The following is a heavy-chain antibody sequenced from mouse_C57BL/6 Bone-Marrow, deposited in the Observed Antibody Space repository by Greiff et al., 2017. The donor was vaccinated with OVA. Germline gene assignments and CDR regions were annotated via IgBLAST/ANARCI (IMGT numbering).Heavy chain of an antibody. CDR1: GYSFTGYY. J-gene: IGHJ1*03. V-gene: IGHV1-42*01. Sequence: VQLQQSGPELVKPGASVKISCKASGYSFTGYYMNWVKQSPEKSLEWIGEINPSTGGTTYNQKFKAKATLTVDKSSSTAYMQLKSLTSEDSAVYYCAKVIYYDYYWYFDVWGTGTTVTVSS. D-gene: IGHD2-4*01. CDR2: INPSTGGT. CDR3: AKVIYYDYYWYFDV.